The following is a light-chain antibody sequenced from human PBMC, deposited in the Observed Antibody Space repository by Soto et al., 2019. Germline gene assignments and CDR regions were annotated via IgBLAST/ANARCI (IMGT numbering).Light chain of an antibody. J-gene: IGLJ3*02. CDR3: SSYAGSNNWV. CDR2: EVS. CDR1: SSDVGDNNY. V-gene: IGLV2-8*01. Sequence: QSALTQPPSASGSPGQSVTISCTGTSSDVGDNNYVSWYQPHPGKAPKLMIYEVSKRPSGVPDRFSGSKSGNTASLTVSGLQAEDEADYYCSSYAGSNNWVFGGGTKLTVL.